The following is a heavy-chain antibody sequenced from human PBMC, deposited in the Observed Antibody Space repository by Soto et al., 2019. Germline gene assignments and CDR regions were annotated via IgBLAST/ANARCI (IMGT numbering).Heavy chain of an antibody. CDR2: IYYSGST. Sequence: SETLSLTCTVSGGSISSSSYYWGWIRQPPGKGLEWIGSIYYSGSTYYNPSLKSRDTISVDTSKNQFSLKLSSVTAADTAVYYCARPGGGWPSGWFDPWGQGTLVTVSS. J-gene: IGHJ5*02. D-gene: IGHD6-19*01. V-gene: IGHV4-39*01. CDR1: GGSISSSSYY. CDR3: ARPGGGWPSGWFDP.